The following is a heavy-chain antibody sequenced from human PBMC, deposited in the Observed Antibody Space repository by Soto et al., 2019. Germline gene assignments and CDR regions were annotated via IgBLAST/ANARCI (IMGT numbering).Heavy chain of an antibody. Sequence: PGGSLRLSCAASGFTFSSYGMHWVRQAPGKGLEWVAVISYDGSNKYYADSVKGRFTISRDNSKNTLYLQMNSLRAEDTAVYYCARHVDAATYNWFDPWGQGTLVTVSS. CDR2: ISYDGSNK. CDR1: GFTFSSYG. V-gene: IGHV3-30*03. J-gene: IGHJ5*02. CDR3: ARHVDAATYNWFDP. D-gene: IGHD2-21*01.